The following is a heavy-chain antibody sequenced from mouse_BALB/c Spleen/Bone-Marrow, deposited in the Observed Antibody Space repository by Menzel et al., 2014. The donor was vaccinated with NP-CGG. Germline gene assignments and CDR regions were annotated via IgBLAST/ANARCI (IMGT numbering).Heavy chain of an antibody. Sequence: QVQLKQSGAELVKPGASVKLSCKASGFTFTSYWMHWVKQRPGQGLEWIGEINPSNGRPNYNGKFKYKATLTVDKSSSTAYMHLSSLRSEDSAVYYCASYGYGWYFDVWGAGTTVTVSS. CDR3: ASYGYGWYFDV. J-gene: IGHJ1*01. V-gene: IGHV1S81*02. CDR2: INPSNGRP. CDR1: GFTFTSYW. D-gene: IGHD2-2*01.